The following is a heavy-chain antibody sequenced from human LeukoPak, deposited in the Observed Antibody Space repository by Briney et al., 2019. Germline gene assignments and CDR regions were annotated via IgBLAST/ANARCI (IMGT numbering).Heavy chain of an antibody. CDR1: GFTFSSYS. CDR2: ISSGSSTV. V-gene: IGHV3-48*04. CDR3: ARGTNNAFDI. Sequence: GGSLRLSCAASGFTFSSYSMTWVRQTPGKGLQWVSYISSGSSTVYYADSVRGRFTISRDNAENSLYLQMNSLRAEDTAVYYCARGTNNAFDIWGQGTIVTVSS. D-gene: IGHD2-2*01. J-gene: IGHJ3*02.